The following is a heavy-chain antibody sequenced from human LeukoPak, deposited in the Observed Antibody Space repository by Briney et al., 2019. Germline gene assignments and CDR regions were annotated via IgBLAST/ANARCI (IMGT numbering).Heavy chain of an antibody. J-gene: IGHJ4*02. Sequence: ASVKVSCKASGYTFTNYYIHWVRQAPGQGLEWMGIINPGGGSTTYAQGFQGRVTMTRDTSTSTVYMELSSLRSEDTAVYYCAKFAGGSPPTTMDYWGQGTLVTVSS. D-gene: IGHD3-10*01. CDR1: GYTFTNYY. V-gene: IGHV1-46*01. CDR3: AKFAGGSPPTTMDY. CDR2: INPGGGST.